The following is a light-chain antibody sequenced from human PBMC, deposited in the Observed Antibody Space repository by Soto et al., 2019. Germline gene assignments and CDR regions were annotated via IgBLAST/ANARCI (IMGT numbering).Light chain of an antibody. Sequence: EVVMTQSPATLSVSPGERATLSCRASQSVGSNLAWYQHKPGQTPRLLIYDASTRATGVPARFSGSGSGTEFTLTINSLQSEDFAVYYCQRYNNWPLTFGGGTKVDIK. CDR2: DAS. CDR3: QRYNNWPLT. J-gene: IGKJ4*01. CDR1: QSVGSN. V-gene: IGKV3-15*01.